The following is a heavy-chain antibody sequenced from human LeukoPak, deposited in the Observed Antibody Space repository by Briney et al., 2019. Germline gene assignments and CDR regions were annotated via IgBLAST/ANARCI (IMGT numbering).Heavy chain of an antibody. Sequence: GRSLRLSCAASGFTFSSYAMHWVRQAPGKGLEWVAVISYDGSNKYYADSVKGRFTISRDNSKNTLYLQMSSLRAEDTAVYYCAKAIRVASWYFDLWGRGTLVTVSS. D-gene: IGHD3-9*01. V-gene: IGHV3-30-3*01. CDR2: ISYDGSNK. CDR1: GFTFSSYA. J-gene: IGHJ2*01. CDR3: AKAIRVASWYFDL.